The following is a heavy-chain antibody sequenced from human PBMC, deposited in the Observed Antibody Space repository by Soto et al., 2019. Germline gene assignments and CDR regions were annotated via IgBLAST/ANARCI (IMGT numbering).Heavy chain of an antibody. Sequence: QVQLVESGGGVVQPGRSLRLSCAASGFTFSSYGMHWVRQAPGKGLEWVAVIWYDGSNKYYADSVKGRFTISRDNSKNTLYLQMNSLRAEDTAVYYCARPGAVPLKYCSGGSCYSEADYWGQGTLVTVSS. CDR3: ARPGAVPLKYCSGGSCYSEADY. V-gene: IGHV3-33*01. J-gene: IGHJ4*02. CDR2: IWYDGSNK. CDR1: GFTFSSYG. D-gene: IGHD2-15*01.